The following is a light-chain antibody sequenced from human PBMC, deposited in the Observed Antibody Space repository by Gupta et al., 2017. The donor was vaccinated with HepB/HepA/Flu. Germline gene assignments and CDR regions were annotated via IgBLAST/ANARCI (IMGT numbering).Light chain of an antibody. V-gene: IGKV1-39*01. CDR1: QSISSY. CDR2: AAS. J-gene: IGKJ1*01. CDR3: QQSYRTPWT. Sequence: DIQMTQSPSSLSASVGDRVTITCRASQSISSYLNWYQHKPGKAPKLLIYAASSLQSGVPSRFSGSGSGTDFTLTISSLQPEDFATYCCQQSYRTPWTFGQGTKVEIK.